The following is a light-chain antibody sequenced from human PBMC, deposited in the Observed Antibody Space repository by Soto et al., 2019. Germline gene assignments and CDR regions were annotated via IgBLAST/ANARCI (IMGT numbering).Light chain of an antibody. CDR2: GAS. Sequence: DIQMTQSPSFLSASIGDRVTITCRASQSISGYLNWYQQKPGKAPKVLISGASTLHDGVPSRFSGRGAGTDFNFTISSLQPEDIATHYCQQSLATHLTFGGGTKVEIK. J-gene: IGKJ4*01. CDR3: QQSLATHLT. CDR1: QSISGY. V-gene: IGKV1-39*01.